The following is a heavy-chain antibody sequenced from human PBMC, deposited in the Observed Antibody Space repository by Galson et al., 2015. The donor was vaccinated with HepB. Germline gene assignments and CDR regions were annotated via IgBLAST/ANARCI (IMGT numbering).Heavy chain of an antibody. D-gene: IGHD4-17*01. J-gene: IGHJ4*02. CDR3: ARRFDDGSYFDY. V-gene: IGHV4-39*01. Sequence: ETLSLTCTVSGASIRSSSYYWGWIRQPPGKGLEWIGGIYYSGSTYYNPSLKSRVTISVDTSKNQFSLKLSSVTAADTAVYYCARRFDDGSYFDYWGQGTLVTVSS. CDR2: IYYSGST. CDR1: GASIRSSSYY.